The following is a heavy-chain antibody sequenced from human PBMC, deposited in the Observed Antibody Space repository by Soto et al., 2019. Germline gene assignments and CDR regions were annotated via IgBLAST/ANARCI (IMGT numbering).Heavy chain of an antibody. CDR1: SGSISSSNW. CDR3: ARYPPRRLVPGGGFDP. Sequence: QVQLQESGPGLVKPSGTLSLTCAVSSGSISSSNWWSWVRQPPGKGLEWIGEIFHSGSTNYNPSLMSRVTIAVDKSKNQFSLRLSSVTAADTAVYYCARYPPRRLVPGGGFDPWGQGTLVTVSS. J-gene: IGHJ5*02. D-gene: IGHD6-19*01. CDR2: IFHSGST. V-gene: IGHV4-4*02.